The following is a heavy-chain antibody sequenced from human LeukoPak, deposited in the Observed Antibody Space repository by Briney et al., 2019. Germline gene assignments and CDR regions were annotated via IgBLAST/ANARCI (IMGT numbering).Heavy chain of an antibody. CDR1: GGSISSGVYY. Sequence: PSQTLSLTCTVSGGSISSGVYYWRWIRQHPGKGLEWIGYIYYSGSTYYNPSLKSRVSISVDTSKNQFSLRLSSVTAADTAVYYCARDNGLGRGGVDRWGQGTLVTVSS. D-gene: IGHD1-26*01. J-gene: IGHJ5*02. CDR3: ARDNGLGRGGVDR. CDR2: IYYSGST. V-gene: IGHV4-31*03.